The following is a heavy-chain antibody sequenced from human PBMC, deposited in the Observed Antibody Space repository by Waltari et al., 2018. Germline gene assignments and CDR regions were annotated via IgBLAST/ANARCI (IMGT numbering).Heavy chain of an antibody. Sequence: EVQLEQSGAEVKKPGESLKISCKGFGYTFARCWIGWVRQLPGKGLEWRGIIYPGDSDTRDGQSFQGHVTISADKSISTAFLQWSSLKVSDTAIYYCARPALEGPRLPDAFDIWGQGTMVTVSS. CDR3: ARPALEGPRLPDAFDI. J-gene: IGHJ3*02. V-gene: IGHV5-51*01. D-gene: IGHD1-1*01. CDR2: IYPGDSDT. CDR1: GYTFARCW.